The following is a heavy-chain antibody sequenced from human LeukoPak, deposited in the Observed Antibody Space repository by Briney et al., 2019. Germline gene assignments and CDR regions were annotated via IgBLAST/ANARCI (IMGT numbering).Heavy chain of an antibody. V-gene: IGHV3-48*03. Sequence: GGSLRLSCAASGFTFSSYEMNWVRQAPGKGLEWVSYISSSGSTIYYADSVKGRFTISRDNAKNSLYLQMNSLRAEDTAVYYCAGGMVRGVIFWFDPWGQGTLVTVSS. J-gene: IGHJ5*02. CDR1: GFTFSSYE. D-gene: IGHD3-10*01. CDR2: ISSSGSTI. CDR3: AGGMVRGVIFWFDP.